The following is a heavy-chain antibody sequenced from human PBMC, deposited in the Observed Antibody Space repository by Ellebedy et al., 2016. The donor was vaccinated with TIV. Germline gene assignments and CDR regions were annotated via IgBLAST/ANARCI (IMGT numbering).Heavy chain of an antibody. CDR3: ARNYLGLVY. CDR1: GYTFTSYE. V-gene: IGHV1-8*01. J-gene: IGHJ4*02. Sequence: AASVKVSCKASGYTFTSYEIFWVRQATGQGLEWMGWVKPNSGETLYAQKFQGRVTMTRDTSISTAYMELSSLKSEDTAVYYWARNYLGLVYWGQGTPVTVSS. CDR2: VKPNSGET. D-gene: IGHD5-24*01.